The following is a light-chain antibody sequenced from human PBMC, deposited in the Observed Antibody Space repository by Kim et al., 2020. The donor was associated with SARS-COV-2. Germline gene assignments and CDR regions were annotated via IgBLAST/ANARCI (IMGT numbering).Light chain of an antibody. Sequence: ASVGAKVTITCRASQSISSWLAWYQQKPGKAPKLLIYKASSLESGVPSRFSGSGSGTEFTLTISSLQPDDFATYYCQQYNSYPITFGQGTRLEI. J-gene: IGKJ5*01. CDR1: QSISSW. CDR3: QQYNSYPIT. V-gene: IGKV1-5*03. CDR2: KAS.